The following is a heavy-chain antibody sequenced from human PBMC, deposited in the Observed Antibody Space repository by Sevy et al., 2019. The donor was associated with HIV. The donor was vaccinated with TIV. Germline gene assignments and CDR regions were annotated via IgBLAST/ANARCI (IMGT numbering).Heavy chain of an antibody. CDR2: IIPIFGTA. CDR3: ARARGGVVPAAMSRSYYYYGMDV. V-gene: IGHV1-69*13. Sequence: ASVKVSCKASGGTFSSYAISWVRQAPGQGLEWMGGIIPIFGTANYAQKFQGRVTITADESTSTAYMELSSLRSEDTAVYYCARARGGVVPAAMSRSYYYYGMDVWGQGTTVTVS. J-gene: IGHJ6*02. D-gene: IGHD2-2*01. CDR1: GGTFSSYA.